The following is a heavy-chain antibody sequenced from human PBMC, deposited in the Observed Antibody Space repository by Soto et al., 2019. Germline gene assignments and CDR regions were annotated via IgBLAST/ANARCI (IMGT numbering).Heavy chain of an antibody. Sequence: QVQLVQSGAEVKKPWASVRVSCKASGYTITCCAMHWVRQAPGQRPEWMGWINAGNGYTKYSQKFQGRVTITRDTSASTAYMELSSLRSEDTAVYYCARDGEAKAAAAMVYLGQGTLVTVSS. V-gene: IGHV1-3*01. CDR3: ARDGEAKAAAAMVY. CDR1: GYTITCCA. D-gene: IGHD6-13*01. CDR2: INAGNGYT. J-gene: IGHJ4*02.